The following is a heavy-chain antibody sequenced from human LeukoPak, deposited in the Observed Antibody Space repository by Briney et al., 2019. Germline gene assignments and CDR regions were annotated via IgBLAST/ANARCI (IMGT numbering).Heavy chain of an antibody. V-gene: IGHV4-4*07. J-gene: IGHJ4*02. CDR3: ASGAEYGSGSYFDY. CDR1: GGSISSYY. D-gene: IGHD3-10*01. CDR2: IYTSGST. Sequence: TSETLSLTCTVSGGSISSYYWSWIRQPAGKGLEWIGRIYTSGSTNYNPSLKSRVTISVDTSKNQFSLKLSSVTAADTAVYYCASGAEYGSGSYFDYWGQGTLVTVSS.